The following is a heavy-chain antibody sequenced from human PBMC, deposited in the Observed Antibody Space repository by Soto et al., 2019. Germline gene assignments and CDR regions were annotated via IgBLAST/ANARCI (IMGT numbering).Heavy chain of an antibody. CDR2: IYYSGTT. CDR3: ARREQDGTGHHYFDY. CDR1: GGSISVFNHY. J-gene: IGHJ4*02. D-gene: IGHD2-15*01. Sequence: SETLSLTCTVSGGSISVFNHYWDWIRQPPGKGLEWIGTIYYSGTTIYNPSLQSRVTMSVDTSMRQFSLKVSSVNAADTAVYFCARREQDGTGHHYFDYWGQGARVTVSS. V-gene: IGHV4-39*01.